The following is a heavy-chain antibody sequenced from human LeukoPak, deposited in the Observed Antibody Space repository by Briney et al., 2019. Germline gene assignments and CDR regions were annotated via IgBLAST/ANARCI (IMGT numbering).Heavy chain of an antibody. D-gene: IGHD2-21*02. Sequence: SSETLSLTCAVYGGPFSGYYWSWIRQSPGKGLEWIGEINQSGSTTYKPSLKGRVTISVDTSKPQFSLKLSSVTAADTAVYYCARGKEYCGGDCFSSWYFDLWGRGTLVTVSS. J-gene: IGHJ2*01. CDR2: INQSGST. CDR3: ARGKEYCGGDCFSSWYFDL. CDR1: GGPFSGYY. V-gene: IGHV4-34*01.